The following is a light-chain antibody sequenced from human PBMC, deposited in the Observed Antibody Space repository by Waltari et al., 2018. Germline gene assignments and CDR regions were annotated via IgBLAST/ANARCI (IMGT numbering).Light chain of an antibody. CDR1: QSISKW. Sequence: DIQLTQSPSTLSASVGVRFTITCRASQSISKWLAWSQQKPGKAPKLLIYKASTLESGVPSRCSGSGSGTEFTLTSSSLQPDDFATYYCQQYNSYSLLTFGGGTKVEIK. J-gene: IGKJ4*01. V-gene: IGKV1-5*03. CDR2: KAS. CDR3: QQYNSYSLLT.